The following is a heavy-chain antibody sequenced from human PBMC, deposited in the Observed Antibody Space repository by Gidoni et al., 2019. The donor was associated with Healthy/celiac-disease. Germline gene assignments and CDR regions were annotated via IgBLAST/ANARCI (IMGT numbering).Heavy chain of an antibody. CDR3: ARSVRLGELSSNWYFDL. V-gene: IGHV4-34*01. J-gene: IGHJ2*01. CDR1: GASFCGYY. Sequence: QVQLQQWGAGLLKPSEPLSLTCAVYGASFCGYYGSWIRQPPGKGLAWSGEINPSGSTNYNPSLKSRVTISVDTSKNQFSLKLSAVTAADTAVYYCARSVRLGELSSNWYFDLWGRGTLVTVSS. CDR2: INPSGST. D-gene: IGHD3-16*02.